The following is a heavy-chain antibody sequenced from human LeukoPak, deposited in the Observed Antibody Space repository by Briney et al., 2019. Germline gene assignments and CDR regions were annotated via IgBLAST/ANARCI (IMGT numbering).Heavy chain of an antibody. D-gene: IGHD3-22*01. J-gene: IGHJ4*02. CDR3: AKGHYDSSGYWLDY. CDR1: GFTFSTYG. Sequence: PGGSLRLSCAASGFTFSTYGMHWVRQAPGKGLEWVAVISYDGSNKYYADSVKGRFTISRDNPKNTLYLQMNSLRAEDTAVYYCAKGHYDSSGYWLDYWGQGTLVTVSS. V-gene: IGHV3-30*18. CDR2: ISYDGSNK.